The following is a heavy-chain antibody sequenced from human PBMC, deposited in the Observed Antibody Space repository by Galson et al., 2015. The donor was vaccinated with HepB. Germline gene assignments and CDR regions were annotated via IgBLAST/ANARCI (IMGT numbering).Heavy chain of an antibody. V-gene: IGHV4-4*02. CDR1: GAPTSSPYW. D-gene: IGHD2-2*01. J-gene: IGHJ4*02. CDR3: TRRSTSKWPFDN. CDR2: VLHSGSH. Sequence: SETLSLTCAVSGAPTSSPYWWNWVRQSPEKGLEWIGEVLHSGSHTYSPSFRSRVSLSVDHSKNQFSLDLMSVTAADTAIYYCTRRSTSKWPFDNWGQGTLVTVSS.